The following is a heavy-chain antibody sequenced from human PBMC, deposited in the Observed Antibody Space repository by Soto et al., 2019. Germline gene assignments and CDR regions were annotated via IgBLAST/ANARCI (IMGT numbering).Heavy chain of an antibody. V-gene: IGHV3-74*01. CDR1: GFTVSYNY. J-gene: IGHJ4*02. CDR3: ARGYSSGPDY. D-gene: IGHD6-19*01. Sequence: PGGSLRLSCAVSGFTVSYNYMTWVRQAPGKGLEWVSRINSDGSSTTYADSVKGRFTIFRHNAKNTLYLQLNSLRAEDTALYYCARGYSSGPDYWGQGTLVTVSS. CDR2: INSDGSST.